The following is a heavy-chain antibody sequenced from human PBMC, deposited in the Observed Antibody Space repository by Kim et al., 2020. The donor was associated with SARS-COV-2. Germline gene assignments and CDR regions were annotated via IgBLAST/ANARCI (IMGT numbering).Heavy chain of an antibody. D-gene: IGHD5-12*01. CDR1: GYTFTSYA. CDR3: ARDSEIWAQWLRFEGSKDNWFDP. Sequence: ASVKVSCKASGYTFTSYAMHWVRQAPGQRLEWMGWINSGNGNTKYSQKFQGRVTITRDTSSSTAYMELSSLRSEDTAVYYCARDSEIWAQWLRFEGSKDNWFDPWGQGTLVTVSS. V-gene: IGHV1-3*01. CDR2: INSGNGNT. J-gene: IGHJ5*02.